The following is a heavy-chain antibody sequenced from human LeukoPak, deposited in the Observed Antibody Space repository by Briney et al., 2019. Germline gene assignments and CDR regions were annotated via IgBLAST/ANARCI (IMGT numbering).Heavy chain of an antibody. CDR2: ISYEGSDK. J-gene: IGHJ4*02. D-gene: IGHD2-15*01. CDR3: AKRPCRGGRCYSGLDY. V-gene: IGHV3-30*18. CDR1: GFTFSTYG. Sequence: HAGRSLRLSCAASGFTFSTYGMHWVRQAPGKGLEWVAAISYEGSDKYYADSVKGRFTISRDNSKNTLFLQMNSLRAEDMAVYYCAKRPCRGGRCYSGLDYWGQGTLVTVSS.